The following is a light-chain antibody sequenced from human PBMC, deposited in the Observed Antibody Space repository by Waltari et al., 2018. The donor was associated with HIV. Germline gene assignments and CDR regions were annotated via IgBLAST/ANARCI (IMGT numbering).Light chain of an antibody. CDR3: AAWDDSLSGLYV. CDR2: RKN. J-gene: IGLJ1*01. CDR1: SSNIGRNY. Sequence: QSVLTQPPSASGTPGQRVTISCSGSSSNIGRNYVCWYQQLPGTAPKLLIYRKNERPSGVPDRFSGSKSGTSASLAISGLRSEDEADYYCAAWDDSLSGLYVFGTGTKVTVL. V-gene: IGLV1-47*01.